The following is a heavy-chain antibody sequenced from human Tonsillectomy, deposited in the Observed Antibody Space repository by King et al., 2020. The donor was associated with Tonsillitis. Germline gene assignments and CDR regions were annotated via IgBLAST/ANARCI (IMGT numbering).Heavy chain of an antibody. Sequence: VQLVESGGGVVQPGRSLRLSCAGSGFTFSSYGMHWVRQAPGKGLEWVAVISYDGSNKYYADSVKGRFTISRDNSKNTLYLQMNSLRADDTAVYYCAKGGSPSYDFWSGSPIYYYYGMDVWGQGTTVTVFS. CDR2: ISYDGSNK. CDR3: AKGGSPSYDFWSGSPIYYYYGMDV. CDR1: GFTFSSYG. J-gene: IGHJ6*02. V-gene: IGHV3-30*18. D-gene: IGHD3-3*01.